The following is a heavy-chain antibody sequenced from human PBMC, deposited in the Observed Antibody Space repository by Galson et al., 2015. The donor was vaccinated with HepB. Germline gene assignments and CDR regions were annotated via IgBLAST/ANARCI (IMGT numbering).Heavy chain of an antibody. D-gene: IGHD6-13*01. V-gene: IGHV3-33*01. Sequence: SLRLSCAESGFTFSSYNMHWVRQAAGKGLERVAIVCYDATYNSYADSVKGRFTISRDNSKNTLYLQMNSLRAEDTAVYYCVRLTLAGVFDYWGRGTLVTVS. J-gene: IGHJ4*02. CDR3: VRLTLAGVFDY. CDR1: GFTFSSYN. CDR2: VCYDATYN.